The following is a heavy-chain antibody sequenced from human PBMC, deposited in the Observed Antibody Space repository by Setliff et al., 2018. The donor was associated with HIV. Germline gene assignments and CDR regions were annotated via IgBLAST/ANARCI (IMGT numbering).Heavy chain of an antibody. CDR2: IDHGGSP. CDR1: GRSLSIYF. CDR3: GRAPDY. J-gene: IGHJ4*02. Sequence: PSETLSLTCAVYGRSLSIYFWTWIRQSPGKGLEWIGEIDHGGSPTYNPSFKSRVSISLDTANKQFSLTLNSLTAADTAVYYCGRAPDYWGQGTLVTVSS. V-gene: IGHV4-34*01.